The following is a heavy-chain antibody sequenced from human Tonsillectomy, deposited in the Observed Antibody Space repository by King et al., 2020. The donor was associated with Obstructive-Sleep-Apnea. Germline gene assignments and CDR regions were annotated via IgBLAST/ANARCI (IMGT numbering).Heavy chain of an antibody. CDR3: ATGGPDAFDF. D-gene: IGHD3-16*01. CDR1: GITFSSYS. J-gene: IGHJ3*01. V-gene: IGHV3-48*04. CDR2: ISSRTSTI. Sequence: VQLVESEGGLVQPGGSLRLSCAASGITFSSYSMNWVRQAPGKGLEGVSYISSRTSTIYYADSVKGRFTISRDNAKNSLYLQMNSLRAEDTAVYYCATGGPDAFDFWGRGTMVTVSS.